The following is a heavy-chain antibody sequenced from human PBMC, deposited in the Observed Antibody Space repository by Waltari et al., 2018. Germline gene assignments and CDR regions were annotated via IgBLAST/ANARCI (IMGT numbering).Heavy chain of an antibody. CDR2: INHSGST. J-gene: IGHJ6*02. CDR1: GGSFSGYY. V-gene: IGHV4-34*01. CDR3: AIYGSGSYYYYYYGMDV. Sequence: QVQLQQWGAGLLKPSETLSLTCAVYGGSFSGYYWSWIRQPPGKGLEWIGEINHSGSTNYTPSLKSRVTISVDTSKNQFSLKLSSVTAADTAVYYCAIYGSGSYYYYYYGMDVWGQGTTVTVSS. D-gene: IGHD3-10*01.